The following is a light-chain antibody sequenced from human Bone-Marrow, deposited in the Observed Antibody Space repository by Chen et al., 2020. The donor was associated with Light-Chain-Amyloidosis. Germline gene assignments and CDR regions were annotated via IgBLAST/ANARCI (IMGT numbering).Light chain of an antibody. CDR3: QQFAFYLVT. V-gene: IGKV1-13*02. Sequence: AVQLTQSPSSLSASVGDRVTISCRASQDIGTSLAWYQHKPGESPRLLIYDASTLESGVPFRFGGRGSGTDFPLTITGLQPEDFATYFCQQFAFYLVTFGPGTRL. CDR2: DAS. CDR1: QDIGTS. J-gene: IGKJ5*01.